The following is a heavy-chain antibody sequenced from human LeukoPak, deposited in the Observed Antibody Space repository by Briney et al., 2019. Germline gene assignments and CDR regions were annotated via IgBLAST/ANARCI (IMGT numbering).Heavy chain of an antibody. D-gene: IGHD4-17*01. Sequence: SQTLSLTCAISGDSVSSNSAAWNWIRQSPSRGLEWLERTYYRSKWYNDYAVSVKSRITINPDTSKNQFSLQLNSVTPEDTAVYYCAREVVPIHYGDYEGVIDYWGQGTLVTVSS. CDR1: GDSVSSNSAA. CDR2: TYYRSKWYN. CDR3: AREVVPIHYGDYEGVIDY. V-gene: IGHV6-1*01. J-gene: IGHJ4*02.